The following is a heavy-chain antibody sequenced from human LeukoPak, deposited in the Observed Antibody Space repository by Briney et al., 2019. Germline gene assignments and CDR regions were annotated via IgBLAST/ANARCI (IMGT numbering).Heavy chain of an antibody. CDR2: ISSSGSTI. Sequence: GGSLRLSCAASGFTFSSYEMNWVRQAPGKGLEWVSYISSSGSTIYYADSVKGRFTISRDNAKNSLYLQMNSLRAEDTAVYYCASYGSGSYYRYYYYYTDVWGKGTTVTISS. CDR3: ASYGSGSYYRYYYYYTDV. J-gene: IGHJ6*03. D-gene: IGHD3-10*01. V-gene: IGHV3-48*03. CDR1: GFTFSSYE.